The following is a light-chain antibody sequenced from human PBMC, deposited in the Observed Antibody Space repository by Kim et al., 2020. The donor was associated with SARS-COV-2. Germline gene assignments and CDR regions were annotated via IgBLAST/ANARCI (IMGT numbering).Light chain of an antibody. J-gene: IGLJ3*02. CDR2: RNN. CDR3: AAWDDSLSGWV. Sequence: ELTQPPSASGTPGQRVTISCSGSRSNIGRNYVYWYQQLPGTAPRLLIHRNNQRPSGVPDRFSGSKSGTSASLAISGLRSEDEADYYCAAWDDSLSGWVFGGGTMLTVL. V-gene: IGLV1-47*01. CDR1: RSNIGRNY.